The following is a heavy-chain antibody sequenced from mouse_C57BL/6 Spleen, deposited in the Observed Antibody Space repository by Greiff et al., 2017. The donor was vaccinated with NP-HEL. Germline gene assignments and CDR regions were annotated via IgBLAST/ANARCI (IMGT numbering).Heavy chain of an antibody. CDR3: ARVEEITTVAWYFDV. V-gene: IGHV1-52*01. CDR1: GYTFTSYW. CDR2: IDPSDSET. J-gene: IGHJ1*03. Sequence: QVQLQQPGAELVRPGSSVKLSCKASGYTFTSYWMHWVKQRPIQGLEWIGNIDPSDSETHYNQKFKDKATLTVDKSSSTAYMQLSSLTSEDSAVYYCARVEEITTVAWYFDVWGTGTTVTVSS. D-gene: IGHD1-1*01.